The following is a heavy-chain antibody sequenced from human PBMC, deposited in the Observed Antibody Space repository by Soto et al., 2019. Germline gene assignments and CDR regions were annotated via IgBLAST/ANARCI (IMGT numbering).Heavy chain of an antibody. CDR2: IDWDGDK. CDR3: ARTRIGCTGSYFEF. V-gene: IGHV2-70*01. J-gene: IGHJ4*02. Sequence: TLRVPCNISFFSVTVPRLCVSWIRQPPGKALEWLALIDWDGDKYYSASLMTRLTISRDTSRNQVVVTMTNMDPADTATYCYARTRIGCTGSYFEFLVKGTLDT. CDR1: FFSVTVPRLC. D-gene: IGHD2-2*01.